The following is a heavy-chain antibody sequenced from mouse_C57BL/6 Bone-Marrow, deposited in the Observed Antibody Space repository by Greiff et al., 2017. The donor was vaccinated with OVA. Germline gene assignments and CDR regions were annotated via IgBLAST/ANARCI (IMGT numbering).Heavy chain of an antibody. Sequence: EVHLVESGGGLVQPGGSLKLSCAASGFTFSDYYMYWVRQTPEKRLEWVAYISNGGGSTYYPDTVKGRFTISRDNAKNTLYLQMSRLKSEDTAMYYCARRGGYYYGSSFAYWGQGTLVTVSA. V-gene: IGHV5-12*01. CDR3: ARRGGYYYGSSFAY. CDR1: GFTFSDYY. CDR2: ISNGGGST. D-gene: IGHD1-1*01. J-gene: IGHJ3*01.